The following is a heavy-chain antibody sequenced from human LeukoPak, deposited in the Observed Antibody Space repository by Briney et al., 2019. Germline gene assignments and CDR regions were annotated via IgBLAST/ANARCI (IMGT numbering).Heavy chain of an antibody. CDR2: IYTSGST. J-gene: IGHJ4*02. V-gene: IGHV4-4*07. D-gene: IGHD6-19*01. CDR1: GGSISSYY. CDR3: ASSPPGIAVAGTFPPVY. Sequence: SETLSLTCTVSGGSISSYYWSWIRQPAGKGLEWIGRIYTSGSTNYNPSLKSRVTMSVDTSKNQFSLKLSSVTAADTAVYYCASSPPGIAVAGTFPPVYWGQGTLVTVSS.